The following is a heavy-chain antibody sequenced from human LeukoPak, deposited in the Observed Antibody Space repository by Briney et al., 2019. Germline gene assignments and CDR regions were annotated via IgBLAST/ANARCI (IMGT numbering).Heavy chain of an antibody. J-gene: IGHJ3*02. Sequence: ASVKVSCKASGYIFTGYYMHWVRQAPGQGLEWMGWINPNSGATKYAQKFQGRVTMTRDTSVSTAYMELSRLRSDDTAVYYCARFSSRGAFDIWGQGTMVTVSS. V-gene: IGHV1-2*02. D-gene: IGHD6-6*01. CDR3: ARFSSRGAFDI. CDR1: GYIFTGYY. CDR2: INPNSGAT.